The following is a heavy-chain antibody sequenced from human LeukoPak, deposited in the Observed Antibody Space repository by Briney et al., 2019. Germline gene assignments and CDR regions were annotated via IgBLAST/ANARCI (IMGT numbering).Heavy chain of an antibody. CDR2: ISWNSGSI. CDR1: GFTFDDYA. CDR3: ARRAYSGSYSNW. Sequence: GGSLRLSCAASGFTFDDYAMHWVRQAPGKGLEWVSGISWNSGSIGYADSVKGRFTISRDNAKNSLYLQMNSLRAEATAVYYCARRAYSGSYSNWWGQGTLVTVSS. D-gene: IGHD1-26*01. V-gene: IGHV3-9*01. J-gene: IGHJ4*02.